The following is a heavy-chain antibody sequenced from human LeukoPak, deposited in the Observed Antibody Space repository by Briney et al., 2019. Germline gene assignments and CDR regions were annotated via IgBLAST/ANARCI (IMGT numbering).Heavy chain of an antibody. Sequence: SETLSLTCTVSGGSISAYYWSWIRQPPGKGLEWIGYIYYSGSTNYNPSLKSRVTISVDTSKNQFSLKLTSVTAADTAVYYCARHGDSRGTVDYWGQGTLVTVSS. J-gene: IGHJ4*02. V-gene: IGHV4-59*08. CDR1: GGSISAYY. CDR3: ARHGDSRGTVDY. CDR2: IYYSGST. D-gene: IGHD3-10*01.